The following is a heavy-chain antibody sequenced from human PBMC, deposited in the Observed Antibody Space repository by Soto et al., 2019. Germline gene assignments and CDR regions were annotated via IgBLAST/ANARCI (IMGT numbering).Heavy chain of an antibody. CDR1: GGSISSDSFY. CDR2: IYYSGDT. V-gene: IGHV4-39*01. Sequence: SETLSLTCTVSGGSISSDSFYWAWIRQPPGNGLEWIGIIYYSGDTYYNPSLAGRLTMSVDTSNQFSLTLRSVTAADTALYYCARNQPQRYCSGGTCRPAYGMDVWGQGTTVTVYS. J-gene: IGHJ6*02. CDR3: ARNQPQRYCSGGTCRPAYGMDV. D-gene: IGHD2-15*01.